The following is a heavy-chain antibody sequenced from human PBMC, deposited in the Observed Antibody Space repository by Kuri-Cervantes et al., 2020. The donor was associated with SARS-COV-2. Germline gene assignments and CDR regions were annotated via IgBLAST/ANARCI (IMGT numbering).Heavy chain of an antibody. V-gene: IGHV3-13*04. Sequence: GESLKISCAASGFTFSSYDMHWVRQAPGKGLEWVSAIGTAGDTYYPGSVKGRFTISRENAKNSLYLQMNSLRAGDTAVYYCARDLTFTILELPPGVYYYGMDVWGQGTTVTVSS. J-gene: IGHJ6*02. D-gene: IGHD3-3*01. CDR3: ARDLTFTILELPPGVYYYGMDV. CDR2: IGTAGDT. CDR1: GFTFSSYD.